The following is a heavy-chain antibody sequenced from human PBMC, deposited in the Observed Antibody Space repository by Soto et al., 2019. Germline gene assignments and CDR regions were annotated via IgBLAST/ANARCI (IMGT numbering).Heavy chain of an antibody. CDR2: TYYRSKWYN. D-gene: IGHD3-10*01. J-gene: IGHJ4*02. CDR3: ARSPSITMVRGATWGISY. V-gene: IGHV6-1*01. CDR1: GDSVSSNSAA. Sequence: SQTLSLTCVISGDSVSSNSAAWNWIRQSPSRGLVWLGRTYYRSKWYNDYAVSVKSRITINPDTSKNQFSLQLNSVTPEDTAVYYCARSPSITMVRGATWGISYWGQGTRVTSPQ.